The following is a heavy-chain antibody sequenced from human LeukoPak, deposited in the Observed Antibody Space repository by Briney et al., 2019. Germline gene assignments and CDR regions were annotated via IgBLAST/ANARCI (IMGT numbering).Heavy chain of an antibody. CDR3: ARDLKLSHYGMDV. J-gene: IGHJ6*02. CDR2: IYYSGST. D-gene: IGHD3-10*01. CDR1: GGSISSGGYY. Sequence: SETLSLTCTVSGGSISSGGYYWSWIRQHPGKGLEWIGYIYYSGSTYYNPSPKSRVTISVDTSKNQFSLKLSSVTAADTAVYYCARDLKLSHYGMDVWGQGTTVTVSS. V-gene: IGHV4-31*03.